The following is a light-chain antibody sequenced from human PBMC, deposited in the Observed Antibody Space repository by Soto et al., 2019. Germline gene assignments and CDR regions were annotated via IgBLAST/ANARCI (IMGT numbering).Light chain of an antibody. CDR1: QTISSW. Sequence: DIQMTQSPSTLSGSVGDRVTITFRSSQTISSWLAWYQQKPGKAPKLLIYKASTLKSGDPSRFSGSGSGTEFTLTISSLQPDDFATYYCQHYNSYSEEFGQGTKVDIK. CDR2: KAS. CDR3: QHYNSYSEE. V-gene: IGKV1-5*03. J-gene: IGKJ1*01.